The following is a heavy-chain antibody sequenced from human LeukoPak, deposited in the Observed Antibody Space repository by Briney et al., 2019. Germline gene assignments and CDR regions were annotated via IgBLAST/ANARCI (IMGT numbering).Heavy chain of an antibody. CDR1: GFTFSNYW. Sequence: GGSLRLSCAASGFTFSNYWMHWVRQAPGKGLVWVSRIKSDGSSTTYADSVKGRFTISRDNSKNTLYLQMNSLRAEDTAVYYCARGPYDSSGSYFDYWGQGTLVTVSS. CDR2: IKSDGSST. J-gene: IGHJ4*02. V-gene: IGHV3-74*01. D-gene: IGHD3-22*01. CDR3: ARGPYDSSGSYFDY.